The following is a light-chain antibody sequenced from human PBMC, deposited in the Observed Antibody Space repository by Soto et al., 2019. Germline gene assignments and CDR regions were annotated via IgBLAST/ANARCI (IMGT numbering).Light chain of an antibody. V-gene: IGKV1-39*01. Sequence: DIQMALSPASLSASVVDRVTITFRASQSISSYLNWYQQKQGKAPKLLIYAASSLQSGVPSRFSGSGSGTDFTLTISSLQPEDFATYYCQQSYSTPAFGGGTKVDIK. CDR2: AAS. J-gene: IGKJ4*01. CDR3: QQSYSTPA. CDR1: QSISSY.